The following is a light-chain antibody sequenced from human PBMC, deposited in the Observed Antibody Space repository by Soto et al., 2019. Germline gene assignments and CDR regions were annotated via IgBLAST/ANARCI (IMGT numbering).Light chain of an antibody. Sequence: QSVLTQPASVSGSPGQSITISCTGTSSDVGGYDYVSWYQQHPGKAPKVLIYEVTNRPSGISNRFSGSKSGNTASLTISGLQVEDEADYYCSSYTSSSTPYVFGTGTKVTVL. CDR3: SSYTSSSTPYV. J-gene: IGLJ1*01. CDR1: SSDVGGYDY. CDR2: EVT. V-gene: IGLV2-14*01.